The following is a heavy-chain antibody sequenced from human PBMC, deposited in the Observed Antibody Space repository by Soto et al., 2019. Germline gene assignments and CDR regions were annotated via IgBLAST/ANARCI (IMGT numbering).Heavy chain of an antibody. Sequence: ASVKVSCKASGYTFTSYGISWVRQAPGQGLEWMGRISAYNGNTNYAQKLQGRVTMTTDTSTSTAYMELRSLRSDDTAVYYCARVRLFEGYCSGGSCYSRIYYYYMDVWGKGTTVTSP. CDR2: ISAYNGNT. CDR3: ARVRLFEGYCSGGSCYSRIYYYYMDV. CDR1: GYTFTSYG. J-gene: IGHJ6*03. V-gene: IGHV1-18*01. D-gene: IGHD2-15*01.